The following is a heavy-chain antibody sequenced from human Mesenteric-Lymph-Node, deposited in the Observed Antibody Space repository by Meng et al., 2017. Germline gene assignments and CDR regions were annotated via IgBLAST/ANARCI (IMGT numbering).Heavy chain of an antibody. V-gene: IGHV3-15*01. Sequence: VQLVESGGGFVNPGGSLRLSCAVSGITFKDAWMSWVRQAPGKGLEWVGRIKSNGDGGTTDYAAPVKGRFTISRDDSKNTLFLQMDSLKTEDTAVYYCTPDPWGYWGQGTLDTVSS. CDR1: GITFKDAW. D-gene: IGHD3-16*01. CDR3: TPDPWGY. CDR2: IKSNGDGGTT. J-gene: IGHJ4*02.